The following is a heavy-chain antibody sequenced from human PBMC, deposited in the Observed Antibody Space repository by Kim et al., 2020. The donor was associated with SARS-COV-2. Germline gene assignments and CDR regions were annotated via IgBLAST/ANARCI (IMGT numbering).Heavy chain of an antibody. D-gene: IGHD6-19*01. V-gene: IGHV4-59*01. Sequence: SETLSLTCTVSGGSITSYYRNWIRQPPGKGLEWIGYIYYTGSTNYNPSLKSPVTISVDTSKNQFSLKLTSVTAADTAVYYCARSSGWYASFDLWGRGTLVTVSS. CDR1: GGSITSYY. CDR3: ARSSGWYASFDL. J-gene: IGHJ2*01. CDR2: IYYTGST.